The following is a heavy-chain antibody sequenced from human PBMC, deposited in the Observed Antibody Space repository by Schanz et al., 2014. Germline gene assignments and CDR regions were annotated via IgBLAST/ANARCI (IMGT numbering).Heavy chain of an antibody. CDR3: AREVGLYDRGWFDP. J-gene: IGHJ5*02. CDR2: INPSGGGT. V-gene: IGHV1-46*01. CDR1: GYTFTDYG. D-gene: IGHD3-22*01. Sequence: QVQVVQSGAEVKKPGASVKVSCKASGYTFTDYGVIWVRQAPGQGLEWMGIINPSGGGTNYAQRFQGRVTITADKSSDTAYMELSSLRSEDTAVYYCAREVGLYDRGWFDPWGQGTLVTVSS.